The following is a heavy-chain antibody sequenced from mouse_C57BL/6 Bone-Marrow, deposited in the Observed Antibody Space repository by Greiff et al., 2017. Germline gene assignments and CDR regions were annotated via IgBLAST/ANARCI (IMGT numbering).Heavy chain of an antibody. D-gene: IGHD5-1-1*01. CDR3: DRVKYTSRGAYAMDY. Sequence: VQLQQPGAELVMPGASVKLSCKASGYTFTSYWMHWVKQRPGQGLEWIGEIDPSDSYTNYHQKFKGKSTLTVDKSSSTAYMQLSSRTSEDSAVDICDRVKYTSRGAYAMDYWGQGTSVTVSS. V-gene: IGHV1-69*01. CDR1: GYTFTSYW. J-gene: IGHJ4*01. CDR2: IDPSDSYT.